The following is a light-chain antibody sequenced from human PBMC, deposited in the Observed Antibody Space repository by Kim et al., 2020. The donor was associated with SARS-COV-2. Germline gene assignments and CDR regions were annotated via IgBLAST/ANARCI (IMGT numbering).Light chain of an antibody. CDR1: SSDVGAYKY. J-gene: IGLJ1*01. CDR3: SSYAGTSGYV. CDR2: EVN. V-gene: IGLV2-8*01. Sequence: GQSVTISCTGTSSDVGAYKYVSWYQQHPGKAPKLMIFEVNERPSGVPDRFSGSKSGNTASRTVSGLQAEDEADYYCSSYAGTSGYVFGTGTKVTVL.